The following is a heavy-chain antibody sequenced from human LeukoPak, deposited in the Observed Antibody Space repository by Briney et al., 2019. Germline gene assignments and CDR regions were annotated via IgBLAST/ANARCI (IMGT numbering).Heavy chain of an antibody. J-gene: IGHJ4*02. Sequence: SGGSLRLSCAASGFTFSDYYMSWIRQAPGKGLEWVSHISSSGSTIYYADSVKGRFTISRDNAKNSLYLQMNSLRAEDTAVYYCARLGYCTNGVCYSYYFDYWGQGTLVTVSS. V-gene: IGHV3-11*01. D-gene: IGHD2-8*01. CDR1: GFTFSDYY. CDR2: ISSSGSTI. CDR3: ARLGYCTNGVCYSYYFDY.